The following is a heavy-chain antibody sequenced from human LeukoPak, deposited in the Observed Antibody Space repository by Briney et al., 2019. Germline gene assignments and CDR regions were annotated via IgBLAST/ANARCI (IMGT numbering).Heavy chain of an antibody. Sequence: SETLSLTCTVSGGSISSYYWSWIRQPPGKGLEWIGYIYYSGSTNYNPSLKSRVTISVDTSKNQFSLKLSSVTAADTAVYYCARDSGGWYRWFDPWGQGTLVTVSS. J-gene: IGHJ5*02. CDR3: ARDSGGWYRWFDP. D-gene: IGHD6-19*01. CDR1: GGSISSYY. CDR2: IYYSGST. V-gene: IGHV4-59*01.